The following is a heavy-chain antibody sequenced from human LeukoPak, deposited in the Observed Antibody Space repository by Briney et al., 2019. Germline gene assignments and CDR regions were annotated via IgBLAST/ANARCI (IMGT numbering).Heavy chain of an antibody. V-gene: IGHV4-34*01. CDR3: ARGSTYFDN. Sequence: SETLSLTCAVYGGSFSDYYWTWIRQAPGKGLEWIGEINRGDYYPSLKSRVTISVDTSKNQFSLKLTSVTAADTGVYYCARGSTYFDNWGQGTLVTVSS. D-gene: IGHD1-1*01. CDR1: GGSFSDYY. CDR2: INRG. J-gene: IGHJ4*02.